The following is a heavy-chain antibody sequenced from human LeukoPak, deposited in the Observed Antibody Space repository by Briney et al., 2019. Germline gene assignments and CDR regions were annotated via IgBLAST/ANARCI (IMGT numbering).Heavy chain of an antibody. V-gene: IGHV3-43*02. CDR2: ISGDASGT. CDR3: VKGDDYGDY. J-gene: IGHJ4*02. Sequence: GGSLRLSCVASGITFEDYAMHWVRQVPGKGLEWVSLISGDASGTYYADSVKGRFTISRDNSKNSLYLQMNSLRSEDAALYYCVKGDDYGDYWGQGTLVTVSS. CDR1: GITFEDYA.